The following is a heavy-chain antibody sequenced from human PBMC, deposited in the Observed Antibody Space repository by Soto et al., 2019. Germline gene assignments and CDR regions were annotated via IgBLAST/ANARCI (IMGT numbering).Heavy chain of an antibody. Sequence: EALKISRKGFGYNFSSYWIGWVGPIPGKRLEWVGRIYPGDSDTRYSPSFQGQVTISADKSISTAYLQWSSLKASDTDMYYCARSHDYDILTGSSYGMDVWGQGTTVTVSS. CDR1: GYNFSSYW. CDR2: IYPGDSDT. V-gene: IGHV5-51*01. D-gene: IGHD3-9*01. CDR3: ARSHDYDILTGSSYGMDV. J-gene: IGHJ6*02.